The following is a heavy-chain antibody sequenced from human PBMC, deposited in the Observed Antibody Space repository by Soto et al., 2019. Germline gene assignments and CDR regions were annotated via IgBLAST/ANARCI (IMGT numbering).Heavy chain of an antibody. D-gene: IGHD3-10*01. CDR1: GFTFSSYA. CDR3: AKSPNLLLWFGELPD. CDR2: ISGSGGST. J-gene: IGHJ4*02. Sequence: GGSLRLSCAASGFTFSSYAMSWVRQAPGKGLEWVSAISGSGGSTYYADSVKGRFTISRDNSKNTLYLQMNSLRAEDTAVYYCAKSPNLLLWFGELPDWGQGTLVTVSS. V-gene: IGHV3-23*01.